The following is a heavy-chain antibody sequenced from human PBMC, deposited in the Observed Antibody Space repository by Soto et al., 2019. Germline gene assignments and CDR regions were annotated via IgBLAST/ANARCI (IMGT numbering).Heavy chain of an antibody. V-gene: IGHV1-18*01. CDR3: ARVCDILTGYCDWFDP. Sequence: GASVKVSCKASGYTFTSYGISWVRQAPGQGLEWMGWISAYNGNTNYSQKLQGRVTMTKDTSTSTAYLELRSLRFDDTALFYCARVCDILTGYCDWFDPWGQGTLVTVSS. D-gene: IGHD3-9*01. CDR1: GYTFTSYG. J-gene: IGHJ5*02. CDR2: ISAYNGNT.